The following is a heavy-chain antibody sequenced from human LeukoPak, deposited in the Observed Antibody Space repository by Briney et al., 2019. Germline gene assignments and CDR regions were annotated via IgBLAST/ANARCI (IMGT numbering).Heavy chain of an antibody. V-gene: IGHV1-69*04. Sequence: SVKVSCKASGGTFSSYAISWVRQAPGQGLEWMGRIIPILGIANYAQKFQGRVTITADKSTSTAYMELSGLRSEDTAVYYCARADSISSGWDYDYWGQGTLVTVSS. CDR1: GGTFSSYA. J-gene: IGHJ4*02. CDR3: ARADSISSGWDYDY. D-gene: IGHD6-19*01. CDR2: IIPILGIA.